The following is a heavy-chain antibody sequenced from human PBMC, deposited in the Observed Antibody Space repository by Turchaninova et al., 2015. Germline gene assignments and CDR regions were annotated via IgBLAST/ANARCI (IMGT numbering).Heavy chain of an antibody. J-gene: IGHJ4*02. Sequence: QVQLQESGPGLVKPSETLSLTCTVSGGSISSYYWSWIRQHPGKGLEWIAYNYYSGRTNYNPSLKRRVNISVDTAKNQFSLKLSSVTAADPAVYYCAREFGTRRRYFDYWGQGTLVTVSS. D-gene: IGHD3-10*01. CDR1: GGSISSYY. CDR3: AREFGTRRRYFDY. CDR2: NYYSGRT. V-gene: IGHV4-59*01.